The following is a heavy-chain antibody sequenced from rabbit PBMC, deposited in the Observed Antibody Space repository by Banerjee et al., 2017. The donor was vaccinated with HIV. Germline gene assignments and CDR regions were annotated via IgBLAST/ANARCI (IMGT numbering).Heavy chain of an antibody. D-gene: IGHD8-1*01. CDR2: IYAGSSDAT. Sequence: QQQLEESGGGLVKPGASLTLTCTASEFSFDSNYWICWVRQAPGKGLEWIACIYAGSSDATFYASWATGRFTISKTSSTTVTLQMTTLTAADTATYFCARALGDYLTYEDGDWTANSYFEAFDPWGQGTLVTVS. V-gene: IGHV1S45*01. J-gene: IGHJ2*01. CDR3: ARALGDYLTYEDGDWTANSYFEAFDP. CDR1: EFSFDSNYW.